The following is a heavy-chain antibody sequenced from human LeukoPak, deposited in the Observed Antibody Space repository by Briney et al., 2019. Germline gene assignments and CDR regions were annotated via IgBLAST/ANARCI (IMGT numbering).Heavy chain of an antibody. CDR1: GGSISSSSYY. V-gene: IGHV4-39*07. D-gene: IGHD6-6*01. J-gene: IGHJ5*02. CDR3: ASYAYSSSTRGWFDP. CDR2: IYYSGST. Sequence: SSETLSLTCTVSGGSISSSSYYWGWIRQPPGKGLEWIGSIYYSGSTYYNPSLKSRVTISVDTSKNQFSLKLSSVTAADTAVYYCASYAYSSSTRGWFDPWGQGTLVTVSS.